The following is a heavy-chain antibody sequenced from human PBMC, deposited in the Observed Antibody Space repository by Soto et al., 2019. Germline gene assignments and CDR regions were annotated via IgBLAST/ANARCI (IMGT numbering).Heavy chain of an antibody. J-gene: IGHJ5*02. CDR1: GGSISSGGYY. V-gene: IGHV4-31*03. D-gene: IGHD2-15*01. CDR2: IYYSGST. CDR3: ARQYCSGGSCYPNWFDP. Sequence: PSETLSLTCTVSGGSISSGGYYWSWIRQHPGKGLEWIGYIYYSGSTYYNPSLKSRVTISVDTSKNQFSLKLSSVTAADTAVYCCARQYCSGGSCYPNWFDPWGQGTLVTVSS.